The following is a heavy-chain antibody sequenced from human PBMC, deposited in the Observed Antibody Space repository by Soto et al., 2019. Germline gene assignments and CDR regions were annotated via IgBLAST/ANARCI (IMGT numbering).Heavy chain of an antibody. V-gene: IGHV3-48*02. CDR3: ARVVVVIPPGYYYAMDV. J-gene: IGHJ6*02. Sequence: EVQLVESGGGLVQPGGSLRLSCAASGFTFSSFHMNWVRQAPGRGLEWLAYITSSSDTIYYSDSVKGRFTISRDNGKNSLFLQINSLRDEDTAVYYCARVVVVIPPGYYYAMDVWGQGTTVTVSS. CDR1: GFTFSSFH. CDR2: ITSSSDTI. D-gene: IGHD3-22*01.